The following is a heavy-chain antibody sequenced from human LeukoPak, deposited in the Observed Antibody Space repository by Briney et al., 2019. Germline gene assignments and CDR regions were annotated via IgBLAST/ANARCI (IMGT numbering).Heavy chain of an antibody. CDR3: AGNYYGSGSYYSEDRY. CDR2: LSHTGNT. J-gene: IGHJ4*02. V-gene: IGHV4-34*01. Sequence: SETLSLTRNVSGGSFSAFYWSWIRQPPGEGLEWVGELSHTGNTNYNPSLKSRVTFSVDTSKKQFSLKLSSVTAADTAVYYCAGNYYGSGSYYSEDRYWGQGTLVTVSS. CDR1: GGSFSAFY. D-gene: IGHD3-10*01.